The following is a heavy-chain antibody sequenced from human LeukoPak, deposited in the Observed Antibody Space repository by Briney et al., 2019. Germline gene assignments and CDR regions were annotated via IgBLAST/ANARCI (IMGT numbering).Heavy chain of an antibody. V-gene: IGHV4-34*01. J-gene: IGHJ6*03. CDR2: INHSGSI. Sequence: PSETLSLTCAVYGGSFSGYYWSWIRQPPGKGLEWIGAINHSGSINYNPSRKSRITISVDTSKNQVTLKLSSVTAADKDVYYCARRRGCSSTSCYEDYYYYYYMDVWCKGTTVTVSS. CDR3: ARRRGCSSTSCYEDYYYYYYMDV. CDR1: GGSFSGYY. D-gene: IGHD2-2*01.